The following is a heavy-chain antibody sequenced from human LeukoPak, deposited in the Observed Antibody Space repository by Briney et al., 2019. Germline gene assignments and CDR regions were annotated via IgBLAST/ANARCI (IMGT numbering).Heavy chain of an antibody. CDR3: ARDGWFGDYNWFDP. J-gene: IGHJ5*02. D-gene: IGHD3-10*01. V-gene: IGHV3-48*01. Sequence: GGSLRLSCAASGFTFSSYSMNWVRQAPGKGLEWVSYIGSASNTIYYADSVKGRFTISRDNAKNSTYLQMNRLGAEDTAMYYCARDGWFGDYNWFDPWGQGTLVTVSS. CDR2: IGSASNTI. CDR1: GFTFSSYS.